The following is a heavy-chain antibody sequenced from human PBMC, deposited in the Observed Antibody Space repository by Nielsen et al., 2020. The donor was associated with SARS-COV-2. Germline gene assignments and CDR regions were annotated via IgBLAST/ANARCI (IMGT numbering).Heavy chain of an antibody. CDR1: GFTFSSYS. V-gene: IGHV3-48*04. CDR3: AREGADSSSWYTDY. CDR2: ISSSSSTI. J-gene: IGHJ4*02. Sequence: GGSLRLSCAASGFTFSSYSMNWVRQAPGKGLEWASYISSSSSTIYYADSVKGRFTISRDNFKNTLDLQLNSLRAEDTAVYYCAREGADSSSWYTDYWGQGTLVTVSS. D-gene: IGHD6-13*01.